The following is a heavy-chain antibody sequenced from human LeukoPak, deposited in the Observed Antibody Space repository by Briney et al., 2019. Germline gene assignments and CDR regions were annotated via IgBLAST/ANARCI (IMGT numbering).Heavy chain of an antibody. V-gene: IGHV3-48*03. CDR3: AKMGPGFDY. D-gene: IGHD2-8*01. CDR2: ISSSGSTI. CDR1: GFTFSSYE. J-gene: IGHJ4*02. Sequence: GGSLRLSCAASGFTFSSYEMNWVRQAPGKGLEWVSYISSSGSTIYYADSVKGRFTTSRDNSKNTLYLQMNSLRAEDTAVYYCAKMGPGFDYWGQGTLVTVSS.